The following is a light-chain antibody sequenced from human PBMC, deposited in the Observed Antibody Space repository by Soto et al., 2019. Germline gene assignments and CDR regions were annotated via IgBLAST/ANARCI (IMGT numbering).Light chain of an antibody. CDR1: QSVSSNY. V-gene: IGKV3-20*01. CDR2: GAS. Sequence: EIVLTQSQSTLSLSPGERATLSCRASQSVSSNYLAWYQQKPGQAPRLLIYGASSRATGIPDRFSGSGSGTDFTLTISRLEAEDFAVYYCHQYGSPPRTFGQGTKVDIK. CDR3: HQYGSPPRT. J-gene: IGKJ1*01.